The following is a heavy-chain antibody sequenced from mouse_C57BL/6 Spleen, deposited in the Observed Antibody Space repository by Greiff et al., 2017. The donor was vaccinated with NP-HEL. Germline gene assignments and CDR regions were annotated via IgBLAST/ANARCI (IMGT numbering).Heavy chain of an antibody. D-gene: IGHD2-4*01. J-gene: IGHJ2*01. Sequence: VQLQQPGAELVKPGASVKLSCKASGYTFTSYWMHWVKQRPGQGLEWIGMIHPNSGSTNYNEKFKSKATLTVDKSSSTAYMQLSSLTSEDSAVYYCARIDYDYEFDYWGQGTTLTVSS. CDR3: ARIDYDYEFDY. V-gene: IGHV1-64*01. CDR2: IHPNSGST. CDR1: GYTFTSYW.